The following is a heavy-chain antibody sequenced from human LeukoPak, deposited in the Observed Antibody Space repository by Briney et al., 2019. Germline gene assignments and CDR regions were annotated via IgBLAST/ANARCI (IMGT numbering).Heavy chain of an antibody. CDR1: GFTFSSYW. CDR2: IKQDGSEK. J-gene: IGHJ4*02. Sequence: GGSLRLSCAASGFTFSSYWMSWVRQAPGKGLEWVANIKQDGSEKYYVDSVKGRFTISRDNAKNSLYLQMNSLRAEDTAVYYCARDGGYYYGSGRELEDYWGQGTLVTVSS. V-gene: IGHV3-7*01. CDR3: ARDGGYYYGSGRELEDY. D-gene: IGHD3-10*01.